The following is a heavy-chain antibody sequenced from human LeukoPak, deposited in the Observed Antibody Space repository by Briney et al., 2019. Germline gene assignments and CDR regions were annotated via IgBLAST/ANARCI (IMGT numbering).Heavy chain of an antibody. Sequence: SVKVSCKASGYTFTGYYMHWVRQAPGQGLEWMGGIIPIFGTADYAQKFQGRVTITTDESTSTAYMELSSLRSEDTAVYYCARGYDSSGYYPNFDYWGQGTLVTVSS. CDR3: ARGYDSSGYYPNFDY. D-gene: IGHD3-22*01. CDR2: IIPIFGTA. J-gene: IGHJ4*02. CDR1: GYTFTGYY. V-gene: IGHV1-69*05.